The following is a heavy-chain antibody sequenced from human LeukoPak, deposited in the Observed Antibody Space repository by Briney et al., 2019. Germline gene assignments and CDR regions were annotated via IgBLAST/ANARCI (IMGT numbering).Heavy chain of an antibody. V-gene: IGHV1-18*01. CDR3: ARDGDIVVVPAAILGWFDP. J-gene: IGHJ5*02. D-gene: IGHD2-2*01. CDR2: ISAYNGNT. CDR1: GYTFTSYG. Sequence: ASVTVSCKASGYTFTSYGISWVRQAPGQGLEWMGWISAYNGNTNYAQKLQGRVTMTTDTSTSTAYMELRSLRSDDTAVYYCARDGDIVVVPAAILGWFDPWGQGTLVTVSS.